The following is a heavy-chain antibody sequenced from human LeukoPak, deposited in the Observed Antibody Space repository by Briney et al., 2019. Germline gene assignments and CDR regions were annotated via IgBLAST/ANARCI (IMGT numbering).Heavy chain of an antibody. CDR3: ARDGKDGELRWFGE. D-gene: IGHD3-10*01. J-gene: IGHJ4*02. Sequence: GGSLRLSCAASGFTFSSYGMHWVRQAPGKGLERVAVIWYDGSNKYYADSVKGRFTISRDNSKNTLYLQMNSLRAEDTAVYYCARDGKDGELRWFGEGGQGTLVTVSS. CDR1: GFTFSSYG. V-gene: IGHV3-33*01. CDR2: IWYDGSNK.